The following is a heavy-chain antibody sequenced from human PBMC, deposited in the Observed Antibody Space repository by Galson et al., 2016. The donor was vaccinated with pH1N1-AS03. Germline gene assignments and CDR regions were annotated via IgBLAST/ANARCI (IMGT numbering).Heavy chain of an antibody. CDR1: GFSFSSYA. CDR3: AKVYSKWSYGLEHLDS. D-gene: IGHD5-18*01. CDR2: ISYDGRNQ. J-gene: IGHJ4*02. Sequence: SLRLSCAASGFSFSSYAMHWVRQAPGKGLEWVAVISYDGRNQLYADSVKGRFAISRDTSKNTLFLQMNSLRPEDTAVYYCAKVYSKWSYGLEHLDSWGQGTLVTVSS. V-gene: IGHV3-30*09.